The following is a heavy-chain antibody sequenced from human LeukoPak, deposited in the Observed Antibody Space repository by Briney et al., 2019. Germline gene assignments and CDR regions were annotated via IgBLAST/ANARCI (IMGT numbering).Heavy chain of an antibody. J-gene: IGHJ4*02. Sequence: GGSLRLSCAASGFTFSTYSMNWVRQAPGKGLEWVSSISGSSIYIYYADSVKGRFTFSRDNAKNSLYLQMNSLRAEDTAVYYCARDPPYYDSSGYYYDYWGQGTLVTVSS. CDR2: ISGSSIYI. CDR3: ARDPPYYDSSGYYYDY. CDR1: GFTFSTYS. V-gene: IGHV3-21*01. D-gene: IGHD3-22*01.